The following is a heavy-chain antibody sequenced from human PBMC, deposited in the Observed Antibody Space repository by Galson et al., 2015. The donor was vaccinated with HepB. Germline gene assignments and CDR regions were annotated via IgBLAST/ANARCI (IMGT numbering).Heavy chain of an antibody. CDR3: ARDFLEGGNYSFDY. D-gene: IGHD4-23*01. Sequence: SLRLSCAASGFTFSSYAMHWVRQAPGKGLEWVAVISYDGSNKYYADSVKGRFTISRDNSKNTLYLQMNSLRAEDTAVYYCARDFLEGGNYSFDYWGQGTLVTVSS. CDR2: ISYDGSNK. CDR1: GFTFSSYA. J-gene: IGHJ4*02. V-gene: IGHV3-30*04.